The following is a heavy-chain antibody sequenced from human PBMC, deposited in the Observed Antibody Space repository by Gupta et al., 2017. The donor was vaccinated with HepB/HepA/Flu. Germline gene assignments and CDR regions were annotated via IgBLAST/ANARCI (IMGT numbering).Heavy chain of an antibody. CDR3: AAQTFGIWSGYQGFAFDY. CDR1: GGTFSSYA. CDR2: IIPIFGTA. V-gene: IGHV1-69*01. D-gene: IGHD3-3*01. Sequence: QVQLGQSGAGVKKPGSSVKVSCKASGGTFSSYAISWVRQAPGQGLEWMGGIIPIFGTANYAQKFQGRVTITADESTSTAYMELSSLRSEDTAVYYCAAQTFGIWSGYQGFAFDYWGQGTLVTVSS. J-gene: IGHJ4*02.